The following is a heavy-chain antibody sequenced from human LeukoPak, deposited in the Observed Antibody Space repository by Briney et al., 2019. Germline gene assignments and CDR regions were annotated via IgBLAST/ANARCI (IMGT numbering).Heavy chain of an antibody. J-gene: IGHJ4*02. CDR1: GFTFSSYA. Sequence: GSLRLSCAASGFTFSSYAMNWVRQAPGKGLEWAAGISSGDRTFHAESVKGRFTISRDKSKDTLYLQMNSLRAEDTAVYYCAKDATASPYFHWFDNWGQGTQVIVSS. CDR2: ISSGDRT. D-gene: IGHD3-9*01. CDR3: AKDATASPYFHWFDN. V-gene: IGHV3-23*01.